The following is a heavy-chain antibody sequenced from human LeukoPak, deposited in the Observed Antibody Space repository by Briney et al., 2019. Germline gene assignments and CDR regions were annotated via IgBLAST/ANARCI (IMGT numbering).Heavy chain of an antibody. D-gene: IGHD3-22*01. Sequence: PGGSLRLSCAASGFTFSNYAMSWVRQAPGKGLEWVSSISGSGGSTYYADSVKGRFTISRDNSKNTLFPQMNSLRAEDTAVYYCAKDPYYYDTSGYNGDYWGQGTLVTVSS. J-gene: IGHJ4*02. CDR1: GFTFSNYA. CDR3: AKDPYYYDTSGYNGDY. V-gene: IGHV3-23*01. CDR2: ISGSGGST.